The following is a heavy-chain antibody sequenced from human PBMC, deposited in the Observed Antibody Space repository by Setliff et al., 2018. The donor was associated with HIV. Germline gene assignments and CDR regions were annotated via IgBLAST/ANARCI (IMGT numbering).Heavy chain of an antibody. CDR3: ARHDGMKAARRYNNDYMDV. CDR2: IYYSGST. J-gene: IGHJ6*03. CDR1: GGSVSSTSNY. Sequence: PSETLSLTCSVSGGSVSSTSNYWGWIRQPPGKGLEWIGSIYYSGSTYSNPSLKSRVTISVDTSKNQFSLKLSSVTAADTAVYYCARHDGMKAARRYNNDYMDVWGKGTTVTVSS. V-gene: IGHV4-39*01. D-gene: IGHD6-6*01.